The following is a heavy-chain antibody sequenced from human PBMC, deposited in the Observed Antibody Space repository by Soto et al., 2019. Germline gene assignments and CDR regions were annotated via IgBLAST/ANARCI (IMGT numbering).Heavy chain of an antibody. J-gene: IGHJ4*02. CDR2: ISYDGSNK. V-gene: IGHV3-30-3*01. D-gene: IGHD4-17*01. Sequence: QVQLVESGGGVVQPGRSLRLSCAASGFTFSSYAMHWVRQAPGKGLEWVAVISYDGSNKNYADSVKGRFTISRDNSKNTLYLQMNSLRAEDTAVYYCARRDYGDYFDYWGQGTLVTVSS. CDR1: GFTFSSYA. CDR3: ARRDYGDYFDY.